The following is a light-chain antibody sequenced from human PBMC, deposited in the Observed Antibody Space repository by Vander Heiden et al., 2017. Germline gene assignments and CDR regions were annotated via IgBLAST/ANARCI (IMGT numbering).Light chain of an antibody. CDR2: VVS. V-gene: IGLV2-8*01. CDR1: SSDVGGYDY. CDR3: SSYASSNNFV. Sequence: QSALTQPPSVSGSPGQSVTISCTGTSSDVGGYDYVSWYQQHPGKAPKLMIYVVSRRPSGAPARFSSSNSGTTASLTVSVLQAEEDAYYCCSSYASSNNFVFGTGTKVTVL. J-gene: IGLJ1*01.